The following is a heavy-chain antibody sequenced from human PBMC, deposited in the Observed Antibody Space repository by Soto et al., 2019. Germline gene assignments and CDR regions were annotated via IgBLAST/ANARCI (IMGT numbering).Heavy chain of an antibody. V-gene: IGHV3-11*01. CDR1: GFTFSDYY. CDR2: ISSSGSTI. J-gene: IGHJ6*02. CDR3: ARDGEYSWNYGGYYYGMDV. Sequence: GGSLRLSCAASGFTFSDYYMSWIRQAPGKGLEWVSYISSSGSTIYYADSVKGRFTISRDNAKSSLYLQMNSLRAEDTAVYYCARDGEYSWNYGGYYYGMDVWGQGTTVTVSS. D-gene: IGHD1-7*01.